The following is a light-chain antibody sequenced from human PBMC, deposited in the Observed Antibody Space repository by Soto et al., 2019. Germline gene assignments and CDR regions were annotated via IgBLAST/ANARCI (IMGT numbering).Light chain of an antibody. CDR1: QSISNW. V-gene: IGKV1-39*01. J-gene: IGKJ1*01. CDR3: QQSYSTPRT. Sequence: DIQMTQSPSTLSGSVGDRVTITCRASQSISNWSAWYQQKPGTAPKLLIYHASTLESGVPSRFSGSGSGTDFTLTISSLQPEDFATYYCQQSYSTPRTFGQGTKVDIK. CDR2: HAS.